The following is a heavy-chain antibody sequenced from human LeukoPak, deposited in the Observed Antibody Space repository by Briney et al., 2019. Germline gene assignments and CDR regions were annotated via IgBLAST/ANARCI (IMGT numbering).Heavy chain of an antibody. Sequence: GGSLRLSCAASGFTFSSYSMNWVRQAPGKGLEWVSYISSSSSTIYYADSVKGRFTVSRDNAKNSLYLQMNSLRAEDTAVYYCARAQGYYDILTGYNNLDYWGQGTLVTVSS. CDR3: ARAQGYYDILTGYNNLDY. J-gene: IGHJ4*02. D-gene: IGHD3-9*01. CDR1: GFTFSSYS. CDR2: ISSSSSTI. V-gene: IGHV3-48*04.